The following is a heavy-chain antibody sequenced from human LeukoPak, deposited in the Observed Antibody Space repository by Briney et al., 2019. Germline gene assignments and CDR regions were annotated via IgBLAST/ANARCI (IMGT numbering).Heavy chain of an antibody. CDR2: IYYSGST. J-gene: IGHJ4*02. CDR3: ARGREDSSGWLRDFDY. D-gene: IGHD6-19*01. CDR1: GGSISSSSYY. V-gene: IGHV4-39*07. Sequence: PSETLSLTCTVSGGSISSSSYYWGWVRQPPGKGLEWIGIIYYSGSTNYNPSLKSRVTISVDTPKNQFSLKLSSVTAADTAVYYCARGREDSSGWLRDFDYWGQGTLVTVSS.